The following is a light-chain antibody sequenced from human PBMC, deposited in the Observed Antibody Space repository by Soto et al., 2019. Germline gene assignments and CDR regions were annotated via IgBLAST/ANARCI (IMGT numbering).Light chain of an antibody. V-gene: IGKV3-20*01. Sequence: EIVLTQPPGTLSLSPGERATLSCRASQSVSSSYLTWYQQKPGQAPRLLIYGASSRATGIPDRFSGSGSGTDFTLTISRLEPEDFAVYYCQQYGGSPPITFGQGKRLEIK. J-gene: IGKJ5*01. CDR1: QSVSSSY. CDR2: GAS. CDR3: QQYGGSPPIT.